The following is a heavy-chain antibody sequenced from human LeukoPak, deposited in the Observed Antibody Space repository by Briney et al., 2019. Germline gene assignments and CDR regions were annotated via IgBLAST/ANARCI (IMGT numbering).Heavy chain of an antibody. CDR3: AKYAPPTTMVTRFFDY. J-gene: IGHJ4*02. CDR2: IGHDGGGI. D-gene: IGHD4-23*01. Sequence: GGSLRLSCVASGFSLSSFAMTWVRQAPGKGLEWVSVIGHDGGGIQYADSVKGRFSISRDTYKNTLYLQMNSLRAEDTAVYYCAKYAPPTTMVTRFFDYWGQGTLVTVSS. CDR1: GFSLSSFA. V-gene: IGHV3-23*01.